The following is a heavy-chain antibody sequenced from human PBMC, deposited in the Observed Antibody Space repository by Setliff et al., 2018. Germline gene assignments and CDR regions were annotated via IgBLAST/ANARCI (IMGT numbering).Heavy chain of an antibody. Sequence: SETLSLTCAVSGYSISTGYYWGWIRQPPGKGLEWIGSIYHSGSTYYNPSLKSRVTISVDTSKNQFSLRLSSVTAADTAVYYCARDLGHGGDSDYWGQGILVTVSS. J-gene: IGHJ4*02. CDR3: ARDLGHGGDSDY. CDR1: GYSISTGYY. CDR2: IYHSGST. V-gene: IGHV4-38-2*02. D-gene: IGHD2-21*02.